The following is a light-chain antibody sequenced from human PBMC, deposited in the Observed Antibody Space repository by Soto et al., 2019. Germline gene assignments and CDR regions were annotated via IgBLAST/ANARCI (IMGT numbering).Light chain of an antibody. CDR2: SAS. J-gene: IGKJ4*01. Sequence: DMQMTQSPSSLSASVGDRVTITCRASQGLGNYLAWYQRKPGKAPKLLIYSASTLQSGVPPRFSGSGSGTDFTLTISGLQPEDIATYYCLTYNGPPLSLGGGTKVEI. CDR1: QGLGNY. CDR3: LTYNGPPLS. V-gene: IGKV1-27*01.